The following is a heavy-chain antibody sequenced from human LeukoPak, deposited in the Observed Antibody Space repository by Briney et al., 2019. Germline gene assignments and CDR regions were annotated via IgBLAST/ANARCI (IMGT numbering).Heavy chain of an antibody. CDR1: GFSFSGAW. D-gene: IGHD2-2*01. CDR2: IKSNSDGGTT. V-gene: IGHV3-15*01. Sequence: GGSLRLSCGASGFSFSGAWMSWVRQAPGKGLEWVGRIKSNSDGGTTDSAAPVKGRFTISRDDSKNTLFPQMNRLRTEDTAVYYCTTVQFASTMSPECWGQGALVTVSS. J-gene: IGHJ4*02. CDR3: TTVQFASTMSPEC.